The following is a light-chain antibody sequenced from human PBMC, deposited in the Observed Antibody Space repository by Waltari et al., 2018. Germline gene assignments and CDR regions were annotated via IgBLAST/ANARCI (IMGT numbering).Light chain of an antibody. CDR3: ATWDGSLTAWV. V-gene: IGLV1-47*01. CDR1: TSNLGRNS. J-gene: IGLJ3*02. Sequence: QSVLTQPPSASGTPGQRVTISCSGGTSNLGRNSVYWYQQFPGTAPKLLVYRNNERPSGVPDRISGSKSGTSASLAISGLRSEDEADYYCATWDGSLTAWVFGGGTKLTVL. CDR2: RNN.